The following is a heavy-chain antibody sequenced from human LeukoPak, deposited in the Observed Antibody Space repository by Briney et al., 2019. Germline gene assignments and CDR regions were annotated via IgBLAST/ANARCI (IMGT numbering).Heavy chain of an antibody. J-gene: IGHJ4*02. Sequence: PGGSLRLSCAASGFTFSSYGMHWVRQAPGKGLEWVAVIWYDGSNKYYADSVKGRFTISRDNSMNTLYLQMNSLRAEDTAVYYCARGHYYDSSGQRSFDYWGQGTLVTVSS. CDR3: ARGHYYDSSGQRSFDY. CDR1: GFTFSSYG. CDR2: IWYDGSNK. D-gene: IGHD3-22*01. V-gene: IGHV3-33*01.